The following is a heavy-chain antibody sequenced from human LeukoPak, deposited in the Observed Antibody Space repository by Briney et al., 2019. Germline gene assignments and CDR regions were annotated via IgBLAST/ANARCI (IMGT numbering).Heavy chain of an antibody. V-gene: IGHV4-39*02. J-gene: IGHJ4*02. CDR3: AREGDIVVGDIFDY. D-gene: IGHD2-15*01. Sequence: SETLSLTCTVSGGPISSSSYYWGWIRQPPGKGLERIGSIYYSGSTYYNPSLKSRVTISVDTSKNQFSLKLSSVTAADTAVYYCAREGDIVVGDIFDYWGQGTLVTVSS. CDR2: IYYSGST. CDR1: GGPISSSSYY.